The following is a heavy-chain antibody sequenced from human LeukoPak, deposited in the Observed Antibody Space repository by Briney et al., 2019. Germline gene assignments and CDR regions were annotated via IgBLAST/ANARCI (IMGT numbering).Heavy chain of an antibody. Sequence: ASVKVSCKASGYTFTSYDINWVRQATGQGLEWMGWMNPNSGNKGYAQKFQGRVTMTRNTSISTAYMELSSPRSEDTAVYYCARVPPPLYYDFWRAQQPPTAPMDVWGKGTTVTVSS. CDR2: MNPNSGNK. CDR3: ARVPPPLYYDFWRAQQPPTAPMDV. D-gene: IGHD3-3*01. CDR1: GYTFTSYD. J-gene: IGHJ6*03. V-gene: IGHV1-8*01.